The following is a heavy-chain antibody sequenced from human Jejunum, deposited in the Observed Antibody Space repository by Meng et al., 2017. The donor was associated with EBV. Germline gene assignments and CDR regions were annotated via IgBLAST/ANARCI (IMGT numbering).Heavy chain of an antibody. CDR3: ARVAFSYTTRSLDS. V-gene: IGHV4-34*02. D-gene: IGHD3-16*02. J-gene: IGHJ4*02. Sequence: QVDLPQWGAGLFKPSETLSLTCAVYRGLFSGYYWSWIRQHPGKGLEWIGEINHSGSTNYNPSLRSRVTISVETSKNQFSLRLNSVTAADTAVYYCARVAFSYTTRSLDSWGQGTLVTVSS. CDR1: RGLFSGYY. CDR2: INHSGST.